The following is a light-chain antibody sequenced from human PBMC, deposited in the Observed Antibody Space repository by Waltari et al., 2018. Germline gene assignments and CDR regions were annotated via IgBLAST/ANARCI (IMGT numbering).Light chain of an antibody. CDR2: DAS. CDR3: QQSFSNPPWT. Sequence: DIQMAQSPSSLSASVGDRVTIPCRSSQLINTYLNWYQHRPGEAPKLLIYDASVLESGVPSRFSGSGSATDFTLTISSLQPEDIGTYYCQQSFSNPPWTFGQGTKVEV. J-gene: IGKJ1*01. V-gene: IGKV1-39*01. CDR1: QLINTY.